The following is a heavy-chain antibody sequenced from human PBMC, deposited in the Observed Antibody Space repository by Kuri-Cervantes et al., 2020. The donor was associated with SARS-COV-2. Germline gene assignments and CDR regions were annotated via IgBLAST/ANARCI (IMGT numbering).Heavy chain of an antibody. CDR1: GYSISSGYY. D-gene: IGHD1-26*01. J-gene: IGHJ4*02. V-gene: IGHV4-38-2*02. Sequence: SETLSLTCTVSGYSISSGYYWGWIRQPPGKGLEWIGSIYHSGSTYYNPSLKSRVTISVDTSKNQFSPKLSSVTAADTAVYCCARKTGSYYPLFDYWGQGTLVTVSS. CDR3: ARKTGSYYPLFDY. CDR2: IYHSGST.